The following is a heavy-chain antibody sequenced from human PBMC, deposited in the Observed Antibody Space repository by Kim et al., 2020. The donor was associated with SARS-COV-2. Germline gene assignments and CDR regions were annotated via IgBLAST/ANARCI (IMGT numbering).Heavy chain of an antibody. V-gene: IGHV3-33*01. D-gene: IGHD1-26*01. CDR3: AREQDSGSYSPDY. J-gene: IGHJ4*02. Sequence: YADSVKGRFTISRDNSKNTLYLQMNSLRAEDTAVYYCAREQDSGSYSPDYWGQGTLVTVSS.